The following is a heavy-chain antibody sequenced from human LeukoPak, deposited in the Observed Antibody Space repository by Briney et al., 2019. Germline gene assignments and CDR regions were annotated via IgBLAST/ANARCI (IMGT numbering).Heavy chain of an antibody. CDR3: ARDPYSGAYGNDYYYYMDV. J-gene: IGHJ6*03. Sequence: GGSLRLSCAASGFTFSNYNMNWVRQAPGKGMEWVSSITSSGTYIFYADSVKGRFTISRDNAKNSLYLQMHSLGPEDTAVYYCARDPYSGAYGNDYYYYMDVWGKGTTVTISS. CDR1: GFTFSNYN. D-gene: IGHD1-26*01. CDR2: ITSSGTYI. V-gene: IGHV3-21*01.